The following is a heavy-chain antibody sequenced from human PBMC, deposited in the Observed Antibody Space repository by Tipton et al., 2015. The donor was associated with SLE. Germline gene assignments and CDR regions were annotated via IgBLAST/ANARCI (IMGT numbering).Heavy chain of an antibody. D-gene: IGHD3-10*01. CDR2: INHSGTT. V-gene: IGHV4-34*01. Sequence: LRLSCAVYGGSFSGYYWSWIRRPPGKGLEWIGEINHSGTTNYNPSLKSRVTISVDTSKNQFSLKLSSVTAADTAVYYCARAITRGDFDYWGQGTLVTVSS. J-gene: IGHJ4*02. CDR3: ARAITRGDFDY. CDR1: GGSFSGYY.